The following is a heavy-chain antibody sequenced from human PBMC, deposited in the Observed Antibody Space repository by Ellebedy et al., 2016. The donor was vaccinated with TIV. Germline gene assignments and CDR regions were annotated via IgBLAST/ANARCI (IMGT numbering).Heavy chain of an antibody. CDR1: GYSISSGYY. V-gene: IGHV4-38-2*02. CDR3: ARDKVDDVWFGESKHDY. D-gene: IGHD3-10*01. Sequence: SETLSLTXTVSGYSISSGYYWGWIRQPPGKGLEWIGSIYHSGSTYYNPSLKSRVTISVDTSKNQFSLKLSSVTAADTAVYYCARDKVDDVWFGESKHDYWGQGTLVTVSS. J-gene: IGHJ4*02. CDR2: IYHSGST.